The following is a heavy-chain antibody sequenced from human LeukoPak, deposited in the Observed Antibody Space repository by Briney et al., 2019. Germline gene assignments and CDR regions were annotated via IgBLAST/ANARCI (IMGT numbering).Heavy chain of an antibody. CDR3: AKEGRSLQTY. J-gene: IGHJ4*02. Sequence: GGSLRLSCAASGFMFSSNWMSWVRLAPGKGLEWVANIKEDGTETDYVDSVKGRFTISRDNAKNSLYLQMNSLRVEDTAVYYCAKEGRSLQTYWGQGTLVTVSS. V-gene: IGHV3-7*03. CDR2: IKEDGTET. D-gene: IGHD5-24*01. CDR1: GFMFSSNW.